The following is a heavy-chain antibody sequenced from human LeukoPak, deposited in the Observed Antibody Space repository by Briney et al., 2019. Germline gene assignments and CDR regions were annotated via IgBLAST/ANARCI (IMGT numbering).Heavy chain of an antibody. Sequence: NLGESLKISCQGSGYTFTSYWIGWVRQMPEKGLEWMGIIYPGDSDTRYSPSFQGQVTISADKSISTAYLQWSSLRASGTAMYYCARQGLAGTPYYFGYWGQGTLVTVSS. CDR3: ARQGLAGTPYYFGY. J-gene: IGHJ4*02. CDR1: GYTFTSYW. V-gene: IGHV5-51*01. CDR2: IYPGDSDT. D-gene: IGHD6-19*01.